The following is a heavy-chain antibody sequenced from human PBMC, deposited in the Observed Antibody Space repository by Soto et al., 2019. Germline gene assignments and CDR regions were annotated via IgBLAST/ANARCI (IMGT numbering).Heavy chain of an antibody. Sequence: ASVKVSCKASGYTFTSYDINWVRQATGQGLEWMGWMNPNSGNTGYAQKFQGRVTMTRNTSISTAYMELSSLRSEDTAVYYCGRMGFDFWSGYSEPAFDIWGQGTMVTVSS. J-gene: IGHJ3*02. CDR3: GRMGFDFWSGYSEPAFDI. D-gene: IGHD3-3*01. V-gene: IGHV1-8*01. CDR1: GYTFTSYD. CDR2: MNPNSGNT.